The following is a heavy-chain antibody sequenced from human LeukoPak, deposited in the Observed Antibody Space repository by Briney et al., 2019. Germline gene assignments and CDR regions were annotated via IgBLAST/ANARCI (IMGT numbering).Heavy chain of an antibody. J-gene: IGHJ1*01. D-gene: IGHD3-22*01. CDR2: IKQDGSEK. CDR1: GFTFSNYW. V-gene: IGHV3-7*03. CDR3: AKDPPLTYYYDSSGRRTSEYFQH. Sequence: GGSLRLSCAASGFTFSNYWMSWVRQAPGKGLEWVANIKQDGSEKYYVDSVKGRFTISRDNAKNSLYLQMNSLRAEDTAVYYCAKDPPLTYYYDSSGRRTSEYFQHWGQGTLVTVSS.